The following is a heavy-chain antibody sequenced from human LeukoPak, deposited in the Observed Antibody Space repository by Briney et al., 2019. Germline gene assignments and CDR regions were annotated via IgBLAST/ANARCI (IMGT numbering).Heavy chain of an antibody. CDR2: IIPIFGTA. V-gene: IGHV1-69*13. J-gene: IGHJ6*03. CDR1: GGTFSSYA. CDR3: ARGYRLPGGLRFRDYYYYYMDV. D-gene: IGHD5-12*01. Sequence: ASVKVSCKASGGTFSSYAISWVRQAPGQGLEWMGGIIPIFGTANYAQKFQGRVTITADESTSTAYMELSSLRSEDTAVYYCARGYRLPGGLRFRDYYYYYMDVWGKGTTVTVSS.